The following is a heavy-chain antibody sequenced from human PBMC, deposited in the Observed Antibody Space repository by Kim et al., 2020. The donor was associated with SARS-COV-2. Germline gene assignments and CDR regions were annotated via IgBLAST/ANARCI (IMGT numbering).Heavy chain of an antibody. D-gene: IGHD6-13*01. CDR3: ARDVRAAAAATFFDY. V-gene: IGHV3-7*01. Sequence: DSVKGRFIISRDNAKNSVYLQVNSLRAEDTAVYYCARDVRAAAAATFFDYWGQGTQVTVSS. J-gene: IGHJ4*02.